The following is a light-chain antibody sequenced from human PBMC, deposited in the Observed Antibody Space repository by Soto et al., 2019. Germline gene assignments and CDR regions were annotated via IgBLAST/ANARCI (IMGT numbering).Light chain of an antibody. J-gene: IGKJ3*01. CDR1: QSVSSIY. CDR3: QQYGGSPSFT. V-gene: IGKV3-20*01. CDR2: GTS. Sequence: EVVLTQSPVTLSLSPGERATISCRASQSVSSIYLAWYQQKPGQAPRLLIYGTSSRATGIPDRFSGSGSGTDFTLTISRLEPEDFAVYYCQQYGGSPSFTFGPGTKVDIK.